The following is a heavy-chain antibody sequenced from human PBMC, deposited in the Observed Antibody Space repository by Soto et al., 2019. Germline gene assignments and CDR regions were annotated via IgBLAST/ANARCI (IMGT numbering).Heavy chain of an antibody. CDR2: INAGNGNT. CDR1: GYTFTSYA. CDR3: AREGGSSSWYVLYYYGMDV. Sequence: QVQLVQSGAEVKKPGASVKVSCKASGYTFTSYAMHWVRQAPGQRLEWMGWINAGNGNTKYSQKFQGRVPITRDTSASTAYMELSSLRSEDTAVYYCAREGGSSSWYVLYYYGMDVWGQGTTVTVSS. D-gene: IGHD6-13*01. V-gene: IGHV1-3*01. J-gene: IGHJ6*02.